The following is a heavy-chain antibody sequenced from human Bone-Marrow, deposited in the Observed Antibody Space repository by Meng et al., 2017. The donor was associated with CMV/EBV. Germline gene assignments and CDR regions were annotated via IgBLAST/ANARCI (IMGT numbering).Heavy chain of an antibody. J-gene: IGHJ4*02. D-gene: IGHD3-22*01. CDR2: ISVYNGNT. CDR3: ARDPFLWSWFKEEVPGLGY. CDR1: GYTFTSYG. Sequence: ASVKVSCKASGYTFTSYGISWVRQAPGQGLEWMGCISVYNGNTKYAQKFQGRVTTTTYTSTSTAYMELRSLSSDDTAVYYCARDPFLWSWFKEEVPGLGYWGQGTLVTVSS. V-gene: IGHV1-18*01.